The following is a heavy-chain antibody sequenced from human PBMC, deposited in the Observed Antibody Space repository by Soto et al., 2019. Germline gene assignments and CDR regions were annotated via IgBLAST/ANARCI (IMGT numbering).Heavy chain of an antibody. V-gene: IGHV4-39*01. CDR1: GGSISSSSYY. J-gene: IGHJ4*02. CDR3: ARRSIVVVAANDY. D-gene: IGHD2-15*01. CDR2: IYYSGST. Sequence: PSETLSLTCTVSGGSISSSSYYWGWIRQPPGKGLEWIGSIYYSGSTYYNPSLKSRVTISVDTSKNQLSLKLSSVTAADTAVYYCARRSIVVVAANDYWGQGTLVTVSS.